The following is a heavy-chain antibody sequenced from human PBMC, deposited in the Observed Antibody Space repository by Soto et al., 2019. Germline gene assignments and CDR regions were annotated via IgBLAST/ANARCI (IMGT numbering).Heavy chain of an antibody. J-gene: IGHJ5*02. D-gene: IGHD3-10*01. CDR3: ARGGPGFGELRWFDP. CDR1: GGSISSGGYY. CDR2: IYYSGST. Sequence: QVQLQESGPGLVKPSQTLSLTCTVSGGSISSGGYYWSWIRQHPGKGLEWIGYIYYSGSTYYNPSLKRRVTIXXDXSXXQFSLKLSSVTAADTAVYYCARGGPGFGELRWFDPWGQGTLVTVSS. V-gene: IGHV4-31*03.